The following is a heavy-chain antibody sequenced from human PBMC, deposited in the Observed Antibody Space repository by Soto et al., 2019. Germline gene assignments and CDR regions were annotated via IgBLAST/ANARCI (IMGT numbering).Heavy chain of an antibody. CDR3: AKSLRRQRLTVWTHVFEI. V-gene: IGHV3-9*01. CDR1: EFTFDDYA. CDR2: ISWNSDTV. Sequence: EVQLVESGGGLVLPGTYLRLSCAASEFTFDDYAMHWVRQAPGKRLEWVAGISWNSDTVVYADSVKGRFTISRDNAKNSLYLQMNSLRTEDTALLYCAKSLRRQRLTVWTHVFEIWGRGTMVTVSS. D-gene: IGHD3-9*01. J-gene: IGHJ3*02.